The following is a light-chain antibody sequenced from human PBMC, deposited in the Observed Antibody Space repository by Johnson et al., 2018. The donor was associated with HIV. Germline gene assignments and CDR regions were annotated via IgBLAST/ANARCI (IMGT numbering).Light chain of an antibody. J-gene: IGLJ1*01. CDR3: GTWDSSLSAGGYF. V-gene: IGLV1-51*02. Sequence: QSVLTQPPSVSAAPGQKVTISCSGSSSNIVNNYVSWYQQLPGTAPKLLIYENNKRPSGIPDRFSGSKSGTSATLGITGLQTEDEAEYYCGTWDSSLSAGGYFFGTGTQVTLL. CDR2: ENN. CDR1: SSNIVNNY.